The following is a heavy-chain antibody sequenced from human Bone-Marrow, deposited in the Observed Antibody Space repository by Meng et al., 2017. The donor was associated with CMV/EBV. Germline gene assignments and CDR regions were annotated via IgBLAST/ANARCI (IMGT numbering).Heavy chain of an antibody. V-gene: IGHV4-39*01. J-gene: IGHJ4*02. CDR3: ARLQPYDFWSGYHRVHFDY. CDR2: IYYSGST. Sequence: SETLSLTCTVSGGSISSSSYYWGWIRQPPGKGLEWIGSIYYSGSTYYNPSLKSRVTISVDTSKNQFSLKLSSVTAADTAVYYCARLQPYDFWSGYHRVHFDYWGQGTLVTVSS. CDR1: GGSISSSSYY. D-gene: IGHD3-3*01.